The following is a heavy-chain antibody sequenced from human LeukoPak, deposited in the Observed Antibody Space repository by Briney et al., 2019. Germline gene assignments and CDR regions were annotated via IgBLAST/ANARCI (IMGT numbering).Heavy chain of an antibody. Sequence: SETLSLTCAVSGGSISSGGYSWSWIRQPPGKGLEWIGYIYHSGSTYYNPSLKSRVTISVDTSKNQFSLKLSSVTAADTAVYYCARAGVAVAGRDFYYNYGMDVWGQGTTVTVSS. CDR1: GGSISSGGYS. V-gene: IGHV4-30-2*01. CDR2: IYHSGST. J-gene: IGHJ6*02. CDR3: ARAGVAVAGRDFYYNYGMDV. D-gene: IGHD6-19*01.